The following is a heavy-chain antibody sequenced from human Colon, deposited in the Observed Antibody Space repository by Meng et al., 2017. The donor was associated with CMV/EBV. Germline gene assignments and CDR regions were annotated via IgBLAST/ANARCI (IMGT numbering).Heavy chain of an antibody. CDR3: ATLPIRAELEKQISHPFDI. CDR1: GYTFTDFY. CDR2: VNPSSGNT. D-gene: IGHD3-10*01. Sequence: ASVKVSCKASGYTFTDFYIHCVRQAPGQGLEWLGVVNPSSGNTIYAQRFQGRLTMTADTSTTAVYMELSGLRSEDTAMYYCATLPIRAELEKQISHPFDIWGQGTMVTVSS. J-gene: IGHJ3*02. V-gene: IGHV1-46*01.